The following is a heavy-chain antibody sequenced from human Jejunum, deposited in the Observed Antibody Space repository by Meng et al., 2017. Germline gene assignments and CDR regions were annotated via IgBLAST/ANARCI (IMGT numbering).Heavy chain of an antibody. CDR2: IYHTGSP. J-gene: IGHJ4*02. CDR1: GGSINSDGYT. V-gene: IGHV4-30-2*01. D-gene: IGHD2-2*03. CDR3: ARMDSAFHYFDY. Sequence: QLQLQQSGAGLVKPSQTLSLTCAVSGGSINSDGYTWSWIRQPPVKGLEWIGYIYHTGSPYYNPSLKSRLTISVDRSENQFSLKLSSVTAADTAVYYCARMDSAFHYFDYWGQGTLVTVSS.